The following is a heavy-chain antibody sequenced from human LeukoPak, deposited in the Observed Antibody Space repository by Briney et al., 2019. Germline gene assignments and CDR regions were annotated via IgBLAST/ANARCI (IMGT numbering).Heavy chain of an antibody. V-gene: IGHV1-46*01. CDR3: ARGPADDSSGYYSSDGAFDI. D-gene: IGHD3-22*01. Sequence: ASVKVSCKASGYTFTSYYMHWVRQAPGQGLEWMGIINPSGGSTRYAQKFQGRVTMTRDTSTSTVYMELSSLRSEDTAVYYCARGPADDSSGYYSSDGAFDIWGQGTMVTVSS. CDR2: INPSGGST. CDR1: GYTFTSYY. J-gene: IGHJ3*02.